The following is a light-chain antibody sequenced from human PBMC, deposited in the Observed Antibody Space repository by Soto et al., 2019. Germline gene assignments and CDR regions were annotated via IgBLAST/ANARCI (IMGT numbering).Light chain of an antibody. CDR2: GAS. CDR1: QGISSW. J-gene: IGKJ2*01. V-gene: IGKV3-20*01. CDR3: QQYGSSPYT. Sequence: TQSPSSVSASVGDRVTITCRASQGISSWLAWYQQKPGQAPRLLMYGASSRATGIPDRFSGGGSATDFTLTISRLEPEDFAVYYCQQYGSSPYTFGQGTKLEIK.